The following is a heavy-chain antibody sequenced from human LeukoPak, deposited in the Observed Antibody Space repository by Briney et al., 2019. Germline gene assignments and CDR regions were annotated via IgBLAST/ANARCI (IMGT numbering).Heavy chain of an antibody. J-gene: IGHJ4*02. CDR3: ARYIWGSYPTFEDY. Sequence: SETLSLXCTVSGGSSSSYYWSWIRQPPGKGLEWIGYISYSGSTNYNPSLKSRVTISVDTSKNQLSLKLNSVTAADTAVYYCARYIWGSYPTFEDYWGQGSLVTVSS. V-gene: IGHV4-59*01. D-gene: IGHD3-16*02. CDR1: GGSSSSYY. CDR2: ISYSGST.